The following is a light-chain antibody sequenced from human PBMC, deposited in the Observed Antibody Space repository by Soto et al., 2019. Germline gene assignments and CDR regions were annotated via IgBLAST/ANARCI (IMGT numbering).Light chain of an antibody. CDR1: QSVSSK. J-gene: IGKJ5*01. Sequence: EIVMTPSPATLSVSPWERATRSCRASQSVSSKLAWYQQKPGQAPRLLIYGASTRATGIPARFSSSGSGTDFTLTVSSLEPEDFAVYFCQQRSNWPPITFGQGTRLEIK. CDR3: QQRSNWPPIT. CDR2: GAS. V-gene: IGKV3-15*01.